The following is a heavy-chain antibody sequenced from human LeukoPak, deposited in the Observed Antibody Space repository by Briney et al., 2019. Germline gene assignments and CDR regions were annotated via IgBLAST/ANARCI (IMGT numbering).Heavy chain of an antibody. V-gene: IGHV3-21*01. CDR1: GFTFSSYS. CDR3: ARDVGDFDY. Sequence: GGSVRLSCAASGFTFSSYSMNWVRRAPGKGLEWVSSISSSSSYIYYADSVKGRFTISRDNAKNSLYLQMNSLRAEDTAVYYCARDVGDFDYWGQGTLVTVSS. D-gene: IGHD1-26*01. J-gene: IGHJ4*02. CDR2: ISSSSSYI.